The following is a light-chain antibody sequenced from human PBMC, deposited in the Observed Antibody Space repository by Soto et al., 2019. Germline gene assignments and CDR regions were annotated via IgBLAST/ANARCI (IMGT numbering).Light chain of an antibody. V-gene: IGKV3-11*01. CDR2: DAS. Sequence: EIVLTQSPATLSLSPGERATLSCRASQSVSSYLAWYQQKPGQAPSLLIYDASNRATGIPARFSGSGSGTDFTLTISSLEPEDFAGYYCQQRSNRPPGITFGQGTRLEIK. CDR3: QQRSNRPPGIT. CDR1: QSVSSY. J-gene: IGKJ5*01.